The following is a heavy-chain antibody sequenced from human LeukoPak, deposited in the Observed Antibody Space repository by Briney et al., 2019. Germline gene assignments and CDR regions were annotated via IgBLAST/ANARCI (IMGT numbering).Heavy chain of an antibody. CDR3: ARAVAENWFDP. Sequence: PGGSLRLSCVASGFTFSRYWMSWVRQAPGKGLEWVANIKQDGSEKYYLDSVKGRFTISRDNAKNSVYLQMSSLRAEDTALYYCARAVAENWFDPWGQGTLVTVSS. CDR1: GFTFSRYW. V-gene: IGHV3-7*01. D-gene: IGHD6-19*01. CDR2: IKQDGSEK. J-gene: IGHJ5*02.